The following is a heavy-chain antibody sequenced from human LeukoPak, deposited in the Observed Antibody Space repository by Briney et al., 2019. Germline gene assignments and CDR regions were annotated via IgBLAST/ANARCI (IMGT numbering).Heavy chain of an antibody. V-gene: IGHV4-31*03. Sequence: SETLSLTCTVSGGSISSSSYYWGWIRQPPGKGLEWIGYIYYSGSTYYNPSLKSRVTISVDTSKNQFSLKLSSVTAADTAVYYCARGSRKIAAHDYWGQGTLVTVSS. CDR3: ARGSRKIAAHDY. CDR2: IYYSGST. D-gene: IGHD2/OR15-2a*01. J-gene: IGHJ4*02. CDR1: GGSISSSSYY.